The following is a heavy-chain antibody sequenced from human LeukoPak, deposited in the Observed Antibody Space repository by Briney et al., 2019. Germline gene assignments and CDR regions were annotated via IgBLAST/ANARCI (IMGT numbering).Heavy chain of an antibody. J-gene: IGHJ5*02. Sequence: GGSLRLSCAASGFTFSSYEMNWVRQAPGKGLEWVSYISSSGSTIYYADSVKGRFTISRDNAKNSLYLQMNSLRAEDAAVYYCARDRAVAGIMIWFDPWGQGTLVTVSS. D-gene: IGHD6-19*01. V-gene: IGHV3-48*03. CDR1: GFTFSSYE. CDR2: ISSSGSTI. CDR3: ARDRAVAGIMIWFDP.